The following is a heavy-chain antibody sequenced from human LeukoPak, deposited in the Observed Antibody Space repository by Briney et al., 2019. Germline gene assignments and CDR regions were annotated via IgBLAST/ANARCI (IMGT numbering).Heavy chain of an antibody. CDR2: IYHSGST. CDR1: SYSISSGYY. Sequence: SETLSLTCTVSSYSISSGYYWVWIRQPPGKGLEWIGSIYHSGSTYYNPSLKSRVTISVDTSKNQFSLKLNSVTAADTAVYYCARDQPYIDVWGKGTTVTVSS. CDR3: ARDQPYIDV. J-gene: IGHJ6*03. V-gene: IGHV4-38-2*02.